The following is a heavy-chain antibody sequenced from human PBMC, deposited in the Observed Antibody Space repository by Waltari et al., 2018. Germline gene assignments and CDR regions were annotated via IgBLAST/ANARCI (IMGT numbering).Heavy chain of an antibody. J-gene: IGHJ4*02. V-gene: IGHV1-8*01. CDR2: MNPNRGNT. Sequence: QVQLVQSGAEVKKPGASVTVSCKASGYTFTSYDINWVRPATGPGLEWMGWMNPNRGNTGYAQKCKGRVTMTRNTSISTAYMELSSLRSEDTAVYYCARGSITMVRGVTPYYFDYWGQGTLVTVSS. D-gene: IGHD3-10*01. CDR1: GYTFTSYD. CDR3: ARGSITMVRGVTPYYFDY.